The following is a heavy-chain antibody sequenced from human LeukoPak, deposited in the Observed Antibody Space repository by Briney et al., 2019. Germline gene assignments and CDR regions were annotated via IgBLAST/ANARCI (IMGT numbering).Heavy chain of an antibody. V-gene: IGHV3-21*01. J-gene: IGHJ6*03. D-gene: IGHD6-13*01. Sequence: PGGSLRPSCAASGFTFRSYTMNWVRQAPGRGLEWVSSISSNSAYLYYADSLRGRFTISRDNAKNSLSLQMNSLRAADTAVYYCAREQGQPAMDVWGKGTTVTVSS. CDR3: AREQGQPAMDV. CDR2: ISSNSAYL. CDR1: GFTFRSYT.